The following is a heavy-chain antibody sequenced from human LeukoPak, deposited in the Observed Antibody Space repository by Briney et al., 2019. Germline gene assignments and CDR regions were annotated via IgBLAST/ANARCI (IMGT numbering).Heavy chain of an antibody. Sequence: ASVKVSFKASGYTFTSYDIHWVRQATGQGLEGMGWMNPNSGNTGYAQKFQGRVTITRNTSISTAYMKLSSLRSEDTAVYYCVLTWSDAFDIWGQGTMVTVSS. J-gene: IGHJ3*02. V-gene: IGHV1-8*03. CDR3: VLTWSDAFDI. CDR1: GYTFTSYD. CDR2: MNPNSGNT. D-gene: IGHD2/OR15-2a*01.